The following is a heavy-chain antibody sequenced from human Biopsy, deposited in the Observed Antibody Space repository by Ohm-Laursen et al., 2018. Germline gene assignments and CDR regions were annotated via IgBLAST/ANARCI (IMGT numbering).Heavy chain of an antibody. D-gene: IGHD3-22*01. CDR1: GGSFSGYY. J-gene: IGHJ6*02. V-gene: IGHV4-34*01. CDR2: IYTSGIT. Sequence: SETLSLTCAVYGGSFSGYYWSWIRQTPGKGLEWIGEIYTSGITSYNPSLKSRVTMSVDTSKNKFSLKVRSVTAADTAVYYCVRGVDYYDPYHYYALDVWGQGTTVTVSS. CDR3: VRGVDYYDPYHYYALDV.